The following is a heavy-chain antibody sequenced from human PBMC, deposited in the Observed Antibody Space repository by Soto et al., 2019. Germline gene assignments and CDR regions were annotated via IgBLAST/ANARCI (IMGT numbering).Heavy chain of an antibody. CDR1: GGSISSHY. J-gene: IGHJ4*02. V-gene: IGHV4-4*09. CDR3: ATESGSTYGYFDH. D-gene: IGHD5-18*01. CDR2: ISNSGST. Sequence: PSETLSLTCTVSGGSISSHYWSWIRQPPGKGLEWIGYISNSGSTGYNPSLKTRLSMSVDRSKNQFTLRLTSVTAADTAVYFCATESGSTYGYFDHWGQGTQVTVSS.